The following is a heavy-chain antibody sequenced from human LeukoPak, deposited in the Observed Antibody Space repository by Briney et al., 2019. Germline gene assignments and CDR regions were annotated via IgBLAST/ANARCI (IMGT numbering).Heavy chain of an antibody. J-gene: IGHJ3*02. V-gene: IGHV4-38-2*02. CDR1: GYSISSGYY. CDR3: ARDPLPRAAAGTNDAFDI. D-gene: IGHD6-13*01. Sequence: SETLSLTCAVSGYSISSGYYWGWIRQPPGKGLEWIGSIYHSGSTYYNPSLKSRVTISVDTSKNQFSLKLSSVTAADTAVYYCARDPLPRAAAGTNDAFDIWGQGTVVTVSS. CDR2: IYHSGST.